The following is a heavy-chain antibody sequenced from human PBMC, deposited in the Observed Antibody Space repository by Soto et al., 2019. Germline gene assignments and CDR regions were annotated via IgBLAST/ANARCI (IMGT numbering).Heavy chain of an antibody. J-gene: IGHJ6*02. CDR2: FDPEDGET. CDR3: ATYDFWSGYPPEHYYYGMDV. Sequence: RASVKVSCKVSGYTLTELSMHWVRQAPGKGLEWMGGFDPEDGETIYAQKFQGRVTMTEDTSTDTAYMELSSLRSEDTAVYYCATYDFWSGYPPEHYYYGMDVWGQGTTVTVSS. D-gene: IGHD3-3*01. CDR1: GYTLTELS. V-gene: IGHV1-24*01.